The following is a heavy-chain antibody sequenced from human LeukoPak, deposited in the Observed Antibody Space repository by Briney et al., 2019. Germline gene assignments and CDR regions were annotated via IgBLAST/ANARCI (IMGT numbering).Heavy chain of an antibody. D-gene: IGHD4-23*01. CDR2: ISSSSSYI. CDR3: ARATLTTVGNYYYYYGMDV. CDR1: GFTFSSYS. V-gene: IGHV3-21*01. Sequence: GGSLRLSCAASGFTFSSYSMNWVRQAPGKGLEWVSSISSSSSYIYYADSVKGRFTISRDNAKNSLYLQMNSLRAEDTAVYYCARATLTTVGNYYYYYGMDVWGQGITVTVSS. J-gene: IGHJ6*02.